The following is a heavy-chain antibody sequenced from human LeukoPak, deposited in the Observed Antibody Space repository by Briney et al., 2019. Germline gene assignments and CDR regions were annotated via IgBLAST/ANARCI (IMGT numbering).Heavy chain of an antibody. CDR1: GFTFSSYA. J-gene: IGHJ4*02. V-gene: IGHV3-23*01. CDR2: ISGSGGST. CDR3: AKIRVGYNWNDVNDY. Sequence: GGSLRLSCAASGFTFSSYAMSWVRQAPGKGLEGVSAISGSGGSTYYADSVKGRFTISRDNSKNTLYLQMNSLGAEDTAVYYCAKIRVGYNWNDVNDYWGQGTLVTVSS. D-gene: IGHD1-1*01.